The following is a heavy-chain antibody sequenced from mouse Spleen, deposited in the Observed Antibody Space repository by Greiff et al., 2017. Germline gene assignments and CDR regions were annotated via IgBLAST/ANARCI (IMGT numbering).Heavy chain of an antibody. V-gene: IGHV2-5*01. CDR3: AKNSDYYGSSYRAMDY. J-gene: IGHJ4*01. CDR1: GFSLTSYG. D-gene: IGHD1-1*01. Sequence: QVQLKQSGPGLVQPSQSLSITCTVSGFSLTSYGVHWVRQSPGKGLEWLGVIWRGGSTDYNAAFMSRLSITKDNSKSQVFFKMNSLQADDTAIYYCAKNSDYYGSSYRAMDYWGQGTSVTVSS. CDR2: IWRGGST.